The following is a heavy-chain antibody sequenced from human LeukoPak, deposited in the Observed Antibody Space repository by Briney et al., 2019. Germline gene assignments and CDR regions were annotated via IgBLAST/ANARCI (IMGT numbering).Heavy chain of an antibody. CDR2: IYYSGST. Sequence: SETLSLTCTVSGGSISSYYWSWIRQPPGKGLEWIGYIYYSGSTNYNPSLKSRVTISVDTSKNQCSLKLSSVTAADTAVYYCARERGYCSSTSCPNWFDPWGQGTLVTVSS. V-gene: IGHV4-59*01. D-gene: IGHD2-2*01. J-gene: IGHJ5*02. CDR3: ARERGYCSSTSCPNWFDP. CDR1: GGSISSYY.